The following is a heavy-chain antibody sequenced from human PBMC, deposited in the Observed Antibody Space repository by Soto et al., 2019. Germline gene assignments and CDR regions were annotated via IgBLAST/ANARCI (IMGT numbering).Heavy chain of an antibody. CDR3: ASWPDAADY. Sequence: EVQLVESGGGLVQLGGSLRLSCAASGFTFSSCSMNWVRQAPGKGLEWLSYISSTSSTIYYADSVKGRFTISRDNAKNSLELQMNSLRDEDTAVYYCASWPDAADYWGQGTLVAVST. V-gene: IGHV3-48*02. J-gene: IGHJ4*02. CDR1: GFTFSSCS. CDR2: ISSTSSTI. D-gene: IGHD6-25*01.